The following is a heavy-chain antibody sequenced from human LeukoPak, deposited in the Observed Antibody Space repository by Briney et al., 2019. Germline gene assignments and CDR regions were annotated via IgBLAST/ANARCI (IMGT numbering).Heavy chain of an antibody. CDR2: IYYSGST. CDR1: GGSISSYY. D-gene: IGHD1-26*01. CDR3: ASCGSYAIDAFDI. J-gene: IGHJ3*02. V-gene: IGHV4-59*08. Sequence: SETLSLTCTVSGGSISSYYWSWIREPPGEGLEWIGYIYYSGSTNYNPSLKSRVTISVDTPKNQFSLKLSPVTAADTAVYYCASCGSYAIDAFDIWGQGTMVTVSS.